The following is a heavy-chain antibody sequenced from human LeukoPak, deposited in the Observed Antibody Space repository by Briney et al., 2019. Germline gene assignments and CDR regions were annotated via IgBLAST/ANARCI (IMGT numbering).Heavy chain of an antibody. V-gene: IGHV1-18*01. J-gene: IGHJ4*02. CDR3: ARGPYCSGGSCYSVDY. CDR1: GYTFTSYG. CDR2: ISAYNGNT. Sequence: GASVKVSCKVSGYTFTSYGISWVRQAPGQGLEWMGWISAYNGNTNYAQKLQGRVTMTTDTSTSTAYMELRSLRSDDTAVYYCARGPYCSGGSCYSVDYWGQGTLVTVSS. D-gene: IGHD2-15*01.